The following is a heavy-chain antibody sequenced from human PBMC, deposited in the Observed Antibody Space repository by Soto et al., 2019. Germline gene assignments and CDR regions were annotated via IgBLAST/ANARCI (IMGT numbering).Heavy chain of an antibody. CDR2: ISGSGGST. V-gene: IGHV3-23*01. CDR1: GFTFSSYA. J-gene: IGHJ4*02. Sequence: GGSLRLSCAASGFTFSSYAMSWVRQAPGKGLEWVSAISGSGGSTYYADSVKGRFTISRDNSKNTLYLQMNSLRAEDTAVYYYAKDLFATWSASPFDYWAQGTLVTVSS. D-gene: IGHD2-8*01. CDR3: AKDLFATWSASPFDY.